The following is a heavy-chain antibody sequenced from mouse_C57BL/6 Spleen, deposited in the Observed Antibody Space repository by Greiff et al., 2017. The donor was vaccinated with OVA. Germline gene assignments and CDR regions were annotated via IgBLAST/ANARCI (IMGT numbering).Heavy chain of an antibody. CDR3: APTVVAYYAMDY. J-gene: IGHJ4*01. D-gene: IGHD1-1*01. CDR2: IYPGDGDT. Sequence: VQLQQPGPELVKPGDSVQISCKASGYAFSSSWMNWVKQRPGQGLEWIGRIYPGDGDTNYTGKFKGKATLTADKSSSTAYMQLSSLTSEDSAVYFCAPTVVAYYAMDYWGQGTSVTVSS. CDR1: GYAFSSSW. V-gene: IGHV1-82*01.